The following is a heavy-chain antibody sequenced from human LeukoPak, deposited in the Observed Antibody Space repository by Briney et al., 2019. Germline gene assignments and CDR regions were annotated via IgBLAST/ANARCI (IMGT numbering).Heavy chain of an antibody. J-gene: IGHJ6*02. CDR2: LDPEDGGT. Sequence: ASVTVSCKVSGYTLTELSMHWVRQAPGKGLEWMGGLDPEDGGTIYAQNFQGRVTVTEDTSTDTAFMELNSLRSDDTAVYYCTTSLIGATSYYYSYAMDVWGQGTTITVSS. CDR3: TTSLIGATSYYYSYAMDV. D-gene: IGHD1-26*01. CDR1: GYTLTELS. V-gene: IGHV1-24*01.